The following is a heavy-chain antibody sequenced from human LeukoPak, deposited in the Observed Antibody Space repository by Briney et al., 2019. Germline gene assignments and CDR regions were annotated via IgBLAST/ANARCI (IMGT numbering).Heavy chain of an antibody. CDR1: GYTFTGYG. CDR2: ISAYNGNT. Sequence: ASVKVSCKASGYTFTGYGISWVRQAPGQGLEWMGWISAYNGNTNYAQKLQGRVTMTTDTSTSTAYMELRSLRSDDTAVYYCASGDNYDSSGYSPLDYWGQGTLVTVSS. D-gene: IGHD3-22*01. J-gene: IGHJ4*02. V-gene: IGHV1-18*01. CDR3: ASGDNYDSSGYSPLDY.